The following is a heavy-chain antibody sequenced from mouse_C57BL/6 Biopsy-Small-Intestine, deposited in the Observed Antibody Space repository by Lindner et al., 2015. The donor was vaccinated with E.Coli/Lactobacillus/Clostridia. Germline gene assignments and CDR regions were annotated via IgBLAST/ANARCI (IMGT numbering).Heavy chain of an antibody. Sequence: VQLQESGAELARPGASVKLSCKASGYTFTSYGISWVKQRTGQGLEWIGEIYPRSGNTYYNEKFKGKATLTVDKSSSTAYMELRSLTSEDSAVYYCARGFDGYYYAMDYWGQGTSVTVSS. CDR3: ARGFDGYYYAMDY. D-gene: IGHD2-3*01. V-gene: IGHV1-81*01. J-gene: IGHJ4*01. CDR1: GYTFTSYG. CDR2: IYPRSGNT.